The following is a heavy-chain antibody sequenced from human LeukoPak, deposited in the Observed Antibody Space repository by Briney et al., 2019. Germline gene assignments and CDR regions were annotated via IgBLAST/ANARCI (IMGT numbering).Heavy chain of an antibody. CDR2: IYPADSDT. V-gene: IGHV5-51*01. J-gene: IGHJ4*02. CDR1: GYSFTSYW. Sequence: GESLKISCKDSGYSFTSYWIGWVRQMPGKGLEWMGIIYPADSDTRYSPSFQGQVTISADKSISTAYLQWSSLKASDTAMYYCATHPTRDGYNFFDYWGRGPWSPSPQ. D-gene: IGHD5-24*01. CDR3: ATHPTRDGYNFFDY.